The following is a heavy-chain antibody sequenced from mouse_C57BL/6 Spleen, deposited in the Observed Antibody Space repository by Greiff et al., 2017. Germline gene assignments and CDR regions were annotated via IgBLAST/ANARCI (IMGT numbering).Heavy chain of an antibody. CDR2: ISGGGGNT. CDR3: ASLITTVVAHYAMDY. Sequence: EVQLVESGGGLVKPGGSLKLSCAASGFTFSSYTMSWVRQTPEKRLEWVATISGGGGNTYYPDSVKGRFTISRDNAKNTLYLQMSSLRSEDTALYYCASLITTVVAHYAMDYWGQGTSVTVSS. D-gene: IGHD1-1*01. CDR1: GFTFSSYT. J-gene: IGHJ4*01. V-gene: IGHV5-9*01.